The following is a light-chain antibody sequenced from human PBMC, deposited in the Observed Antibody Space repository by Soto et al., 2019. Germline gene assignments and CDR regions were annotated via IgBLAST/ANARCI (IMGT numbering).Light chain of an antibody. J-gene: IGLJ2*01. CDR3: AAWDDSLNGPV. Sequence: QLVLTQPPSASETPGQRVTISCSGSSSNLGTHTVNWYQQVPGTAPKLLIYSTNQRPSGVPDRISGSKSGTSASLAISGLQSGDGADYYCAAWDDSLNGPVFGGGTQLTFL. CDR1: SSNLGTHT. V-gene: IGLV1-44*01. CDR2: STN.